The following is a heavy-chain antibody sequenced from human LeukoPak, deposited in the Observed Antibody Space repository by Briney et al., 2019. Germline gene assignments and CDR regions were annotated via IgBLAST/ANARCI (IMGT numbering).Heavy chain of an antibody. Sequence: SETLSLTCAVYGGSFSGYYWSWIRQPPGKGLEWIGEINHSGSTNYNPSLKSRVTISVDTSKNQFSLKLSSVTAADTAVYYCARGRDVLLWFGKPRPYFQHWGQGTLVTVSS. CDR1: GGSFSGYY. V-gene: IGHV4-34*01. CDR3: ARGRDVLLWFGKPRPYFQH. J-gene: IGHJ1*01. CDR2: INHSGST. D-gene: IGHD3-10*01.